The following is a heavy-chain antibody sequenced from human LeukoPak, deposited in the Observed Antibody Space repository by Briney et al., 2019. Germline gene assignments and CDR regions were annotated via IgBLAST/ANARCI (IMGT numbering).Heavy chain of an antibody. Sequence: SETLSLTCSVSGSPISSRHYWGWIRHPPGKGLEWIWSLYQTGRTSHNPSLKSRVTLAVDTSEKPFSLTMTSLTAAVTAVYNCVRGHRLVSPSPSFDFWGTGALVSVSS. V-gene: IGHV4-38-2*02. CDR3: VRGHRLVSPSPSFDF. J-gene: IGHJ4*02. CDR1: GSPISSRHY. D-gene: IGHD6-19*01. CDR2: LYQTGRT.